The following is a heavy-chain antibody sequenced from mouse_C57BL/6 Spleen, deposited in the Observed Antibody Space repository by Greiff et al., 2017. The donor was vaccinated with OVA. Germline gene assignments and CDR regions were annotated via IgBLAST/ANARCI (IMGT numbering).Heavy chain of an antibody. Sequence: QVQLQQSGPELVKPGASVKISCKASGYAFSSSWMNWVKQRPGKGLEWIGRIYPGDGDTNYNGKFKGKATLTADKSSSTAYMQLSSLTSEDSAVYVCARQRYDGFSHYAMDYWGQGTSVTVSS. CDR3: ARQRYDGFSHYAMDY. CDR1: GYAFSSSW. CDR2: IYPGDGDT. D-gene: IGHD2-3*01. V-gene: IGHV1-82*01. J-gene: IGHJ4*01.